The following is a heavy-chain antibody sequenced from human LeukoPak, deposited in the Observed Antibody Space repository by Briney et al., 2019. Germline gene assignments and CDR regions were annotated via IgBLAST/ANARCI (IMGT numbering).Heavy chain of an antibody. V-gene: IGHV4-59*01. Sequence: SETLSLTCTVSGGSISSYYWSWIRQPPGKGLEWIGYIYYSGSTNYNPSLKSRVTISVDTSKNQFSLKLSSVTAADTAVYYSAGAVKTSYYYGMDVWGQGTTVTVSS. CDR3: AGAVKTSYYYGMDV. CDR1: GGSISSYY. D-gene: IGHD3-22*01. CDR2: IYYSGST. J-gene: IGHJ6*02.